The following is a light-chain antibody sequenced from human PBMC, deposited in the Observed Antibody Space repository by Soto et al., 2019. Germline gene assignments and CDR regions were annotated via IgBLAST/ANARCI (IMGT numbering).Light chain of an antibody. Sequence: PGDIATVSCRASQTVRGIYLAWYQQKPGQAPRLLIYGASSRATGIPDRFSGSGSGTDFTLTIRRLEPEDFAVYYCQQYGRSPSTFGGGTKVDI. CDR1: QTVRGIY. V-gene: IGKV3-20*01. CDR3: QQYGRSPST. J-gene: IGKJ4*01. CDR2: GAS.